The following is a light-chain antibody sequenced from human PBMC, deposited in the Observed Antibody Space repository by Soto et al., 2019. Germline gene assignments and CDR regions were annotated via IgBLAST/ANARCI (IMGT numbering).Light chain of an antibody. CDR3: QNYNSAPIT. CDR1: QGISNG. CDR2: AAS. V-gene: IGKV1-27*01. Sequence: DIQVTQSPSSLSASVVDRVTITCRASQGISNGLSWYQQKPGQAPTLLIYAASSLQSGVPSRFSGCGSGTDFTLTITGLQPEDVATDYCQNYNSAPITFGQGTRLEIK. J-gene: IGKJ5*01.